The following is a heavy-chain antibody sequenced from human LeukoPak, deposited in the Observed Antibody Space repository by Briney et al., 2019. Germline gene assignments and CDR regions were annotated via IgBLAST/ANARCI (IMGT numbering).Heavy chain of an antibody. Sequence: PGRSLRLSCAASRFTFSSYGMHWVRQAPGKGLEWVAVISYDGSNKYYADSVKGRFTISRDNSKNTLYLQMNSLRAEDTAVYYCAKDGSGTKGYYYYMDVWGKGTTVTVSS. V-gene: IGHV3-30*18. CDR3: AKDGSGTKGYYYYMDV. CDR1: RFTFSSYG. CDR2: ISYDGSNK. D-gene: IGHD3-10*01. J-gene: IGHJ6*03.